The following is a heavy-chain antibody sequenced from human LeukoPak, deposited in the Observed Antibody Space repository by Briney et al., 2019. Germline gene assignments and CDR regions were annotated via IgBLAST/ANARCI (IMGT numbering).Heavy chain of an antibody. CDR1: GYSLTNYW. J-gene: IGHJ3*02. Sequence: GESLKISCKDSGYSLTNYWIGWVRQMPGKGLEWMGRIDPSDSYTNYSPSFQGHVTISADKSISTAYLQWSSLKASDTAMYYCARTDGFDIWGQGTMVTVSS. CDR3: ARTDGFDI. CDR2: IDPSDSYT. V-gene: IGHV5-10-1*01.